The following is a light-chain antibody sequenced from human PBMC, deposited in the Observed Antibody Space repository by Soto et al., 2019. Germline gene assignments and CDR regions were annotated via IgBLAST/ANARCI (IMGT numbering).Light chain of an antibody. CDR3: CSYAGSYTDV. V-gene: IGLV2-11*01. Sequence: QSVLTQPASVSGSPGQSITISCTGTSSDVGGHKYVSWYQQHPDKAPKFMIYDVTKRPSGVPDRFSGSKSGNTASLTISGLQAEDEADYYCCSYAGSYTDVFGTGTKVTVL. J-gene: IGLJ1*01. CDR2: DVT. CDR1: SSDVGGHKY.